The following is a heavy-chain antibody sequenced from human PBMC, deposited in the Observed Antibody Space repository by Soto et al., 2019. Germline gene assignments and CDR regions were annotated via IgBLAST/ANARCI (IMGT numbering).Heavy chain of an antibody. CDR2: IYTSGST. CDR1: GGSISSYY. Sequence: SETLSLTCAVSGGSISSYYWSWIRQPAGKGLEWIGRIYTSGSTNYNPSLKSRVTMSVDTSKNQFSLKLSSVTAADTAVYYCARDYDILTNGDYWGQGTLVTVSS. J-gene: IGHJ4*02. D-gene: IGHD3-9*01. V-gene: IGHV4-4*07. CDR3: ARDYDILTNGDY.